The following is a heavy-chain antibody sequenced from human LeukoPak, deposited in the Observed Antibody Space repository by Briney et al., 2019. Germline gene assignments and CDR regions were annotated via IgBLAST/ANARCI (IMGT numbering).Heavy chain of an antibody. CDR3: ARDGYCSSTSCYTGYDY. J-gene: IGHJ4*02. V-gene: IGHV1-18*01. CDR2: ISAYNGNT. D-gene: IGHD2-2*02. CDR1: GYTSTSYG. Sequence: ASVKVSCKASGYTSTSYGISWVRQAPGQGLEWMGWISAYNGNTNYAQKLQGRVTMTTDTSTSTAYTELRSLRSDDTAVYYCARDGYCSSTSCYTGYDYWGQGTLVTVSS.